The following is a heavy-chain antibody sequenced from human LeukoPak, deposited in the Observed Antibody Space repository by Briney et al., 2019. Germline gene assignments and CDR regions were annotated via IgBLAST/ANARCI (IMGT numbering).Heavy chain of an antibody. CDR1: GFTFSTYV. D-gene: IGHD4-17*01. V-gene: IGHV3-23*01. Sequence: GGSLRLSCAASGFTFSTYVMSWVRQAPGKGLEWVSAISGSGGSTYYADSVKGRFTISRDNSKNTLYLQMNSLRAEDTAVYYCAKDGGDYFYYFDYWGQGTMVTVSS. J-gene: IGHJ4*03. CDR3: AKDGGDYFYYFDY. CDR2: ISGSGGST.